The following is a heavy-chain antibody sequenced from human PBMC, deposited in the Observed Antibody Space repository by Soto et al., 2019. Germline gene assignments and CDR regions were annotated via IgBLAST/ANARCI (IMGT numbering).Heavy chain of an antibody. CDR2: INHSGST. CDR1: GGSFSGYY. CDR3: ARGRAPTIFGVALNWFDP. Sequence: PSETLSLTCAVYGGSFSGYYWSWIRQPPGKGLEWIGEINHSGSTNYNPSLKSRVTISVDTSKNQFSLKLSSVTAADTAVYYCARGRAPTIFGVALNWFDPWGQGTLVTVSS. J-gene: IGHJ5*02. D-gene: IGHD3-3*01. V-gene: IGHV4-34*01.